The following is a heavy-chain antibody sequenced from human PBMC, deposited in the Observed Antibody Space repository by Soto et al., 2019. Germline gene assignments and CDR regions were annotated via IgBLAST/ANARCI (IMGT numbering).Heavy chain of an antibody. Sequence: EVQLLESGGGLVQPGGSLRLSCAASGFTFSSYAMSWVRQAPGKGLEWVSAISGSGGSTYYADSVKGRFTISRDNAKNSLYLQMNSLRAEDTAVYYCARELYYYDSSGYYFWGQGTLVTVSS. CDR2: ISGSGGST. D-gene: IGHD3-22*01. J-gene: IGHJ4*02. CDR1: GFTFSSYA. V-gene: IGHV3-23*01. CDR3: ARELYYYDSSGYYF.